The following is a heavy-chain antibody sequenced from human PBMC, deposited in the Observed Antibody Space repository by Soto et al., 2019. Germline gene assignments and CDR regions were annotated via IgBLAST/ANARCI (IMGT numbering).Heavy chain of an antibody. V-gene: IGHV4-30-4*01. CDR1: GGSISSGDYY. J-gene: IGHJ4*02. D-gene: IGHD3-22*01. Sequence: KPSETLSLTCTVSGGSISSGDYYWSWIRQPPGKGLEWIGYIYYSGSTYYNPSLKSRVTISVDTSKNQFSLKLSSVTAADTAVYYCARSNYYDSSGYNYWGQGTLVTVSS. CDR2: IYYSGST. CDR3: ARSNYYDSSGYNY.